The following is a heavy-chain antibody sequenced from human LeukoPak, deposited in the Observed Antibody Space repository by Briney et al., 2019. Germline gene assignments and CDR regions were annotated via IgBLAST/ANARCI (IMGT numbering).Heavy chain of an antibody. J-gene: IGHJ3*02. CDR2: INHSGST. Sequence: SETLSLTCAVYGGSFSGYYWSWIRQPPGKGLEWIGEINHSGSTNYNPSLKSRGTISVDTSKNQFSLKLSSVTAADTAVYYCARGYYDSSGYYYNGDAFDIWGQGTMVTVSS. D-gene: IGHD3-22*01. CDR1: GGSFSGYY. CDR3: ARGYYDSSGYYYNGDAFDI. V-gene: IGHV4-34*01.